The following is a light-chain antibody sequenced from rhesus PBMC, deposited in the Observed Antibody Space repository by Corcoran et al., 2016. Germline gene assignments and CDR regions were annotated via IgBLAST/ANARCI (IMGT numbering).Light chain of an antibody. J-gene: IGLJ3*01. CDR1: AGAITSGNY. V-gene: IGLV7-76*01. CDR3: LLYYSGSHLL. Sequence: QAVVTQEPSLTVSPGGTGTLTWCSSAGAITSGNYTNWFQQKPGQAPRGLIYNTNTKHSWTPARFSGSLAGGKAALTLSGAQPEDEAEYYCLLYYSGSHLLFGGGTRLTVL. CDR2: NTN.